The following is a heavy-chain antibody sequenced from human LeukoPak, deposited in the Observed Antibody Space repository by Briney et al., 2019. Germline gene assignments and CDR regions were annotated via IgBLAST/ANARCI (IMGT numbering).Heavy chain of an antibody. V-gene: IGHV3-48*03. D-gene: IGHD1-26*01. CDR3: AKDLGRWELLADY. J-gene: IGHJ4*02. CDR1: GFTFSSYE. Sequence: GGSLRLSCAASGFTFSSYEMNWVRQAPGKGLEWVSYISSSGGTIYYADSVKGRFTISRDNSKNTLYLQMNSLRAEDTAVYYCAKDLGRWELLADYWGQGTLVTVSS. CDR2: ISSSGGTI.